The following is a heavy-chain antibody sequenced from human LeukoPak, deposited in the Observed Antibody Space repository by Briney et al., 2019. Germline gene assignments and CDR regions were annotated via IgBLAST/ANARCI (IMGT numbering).Heavy chain of an antibody. CDR2: ISSSSSYI. CDR1: GFTFSSYS. J-gene: IGHJ4*02. D-gene: IGHD3-22*01. CDR3: ARDLGFMGGYYPHFDY. Sequence: GGSLRLSCAASGFTFSSYSMNWVCQAPGKGLEWVSSISSSSSYIYYADSVKGRFTISRDNAKNSLYLQMNSLRTEDTAVYYCARDLGFMGGYYPHFDYWGQGTLVTVSS. V-gene: IGHV3-21*01.